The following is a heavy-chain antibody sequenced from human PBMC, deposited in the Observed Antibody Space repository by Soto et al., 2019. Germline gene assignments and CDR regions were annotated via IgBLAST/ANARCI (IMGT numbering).Heavy chain of an antibody. V-gene: IGHV4-30-4*01. Sequence: QVQLQESGPGLVKPSQTLSLTCTVSGGSISSGDYYWSWIRQPPGKGLEWIGYIYYSGSTYYNPSLKSRVTISADTSKNQFSLKLSSVTAADTAVYYCARAAGITFGGVIVDYWGQGTLVTVSS. CDR1: GGSISSGDYY. CDR2: IYYSGST. J-gene: IGHJ4*02. D-gene: IGHD3-16*02. CDR3: ARAAGITFGGVIVDY.